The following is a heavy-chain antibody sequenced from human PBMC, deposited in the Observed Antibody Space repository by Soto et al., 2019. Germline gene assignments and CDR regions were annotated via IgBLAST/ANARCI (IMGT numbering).Heavy chain of an antibody. CDR3: ARDGYYESNGYLDLFRYYYGMDV. CDR2: ISSYNGNT. J-gene: IGHJ6*02. Sequence: QVQLVQSGAEVKKPGASVKVSCKASGYTFTSYGVSWVRQAPGQGLEWMGGISSYNGNTNYAQKFQGRVTMTTDTSTSTAYMEVRSLRSDDTAVYYCARDGYYESNGYLDLFRYYYGMDVWGQGTTVTVSS. D-gene: IGHD3-22*01. V-gene: IGHV1-18*01. CDR1: GYTFTSYG.